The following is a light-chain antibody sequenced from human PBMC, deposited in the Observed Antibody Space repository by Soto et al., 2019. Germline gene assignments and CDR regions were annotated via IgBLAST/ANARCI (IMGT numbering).Light chain of an antibody. CDR3: LQYNSYPFT. J-gene: IGKJ4*01. V-gene: IGKV1-17*03. CDR2: GAS. Sequence: DIQMTQSPSAMSASLGDRVTITCRASHGISNSLAWFQQKPGKVPKRLIYGASTLQSGAPSRFSGSASGAAFTLTISSLQPEDFATYYCLQYNSYPFTLGGWTKVEIK. CDR1: HGISNS.